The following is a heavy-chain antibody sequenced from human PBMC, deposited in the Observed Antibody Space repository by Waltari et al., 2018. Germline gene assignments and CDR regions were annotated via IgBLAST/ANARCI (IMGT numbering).Heavy chain of an antibody. Sequence: QVQLQESGPGLVKPSETLSLTCAVSGYSISSGYYWGWIRQPPGKGLEWIGSIYHSGSTYYNPSLKSRVTISVDTSKNQFSLKLSSVTAADTAVYYCARAVGATFFDIWGQGTMVTVSS. J-gene: IGHJ3*02. CDR1: GYSISSGYY. CDR2: IYHSGST. V-gene: IGHV4-38-2*01. D-gene: IGHD1-26*01. CDR3: ARAVGATFFDI.